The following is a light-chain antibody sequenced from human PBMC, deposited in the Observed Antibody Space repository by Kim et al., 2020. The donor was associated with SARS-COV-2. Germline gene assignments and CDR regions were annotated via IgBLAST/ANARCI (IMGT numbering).Light chain of an antibody. CDR3: QHYGSSRWT. Sequence: EVVLTQSPGTLSLSPGERATLSCRASQSVSSSYLAWYQQKPGQAPRLLVYGASSRATGIPDRFGGSGSGTDFTLTISRLEPEDFAMYYCQHYGSSRWTFGQGTKVDIK. V-gene: IGKV3-20*01. CDR2: GAS. J-gene: IGKJ1*01. CDR1: QSVSSSY.